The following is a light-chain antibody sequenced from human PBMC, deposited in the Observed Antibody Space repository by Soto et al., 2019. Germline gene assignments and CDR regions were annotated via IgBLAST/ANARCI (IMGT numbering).Light chain of an antibody. V-gene: IGLV2-18*02. CDR1: SSDVGSYNR. Sequence: QSALTQPPSVSGSPGQSVTISCTGTSSDVGSYNRVSWYQQPPVTAPKLMICQVSNRPSGVPDRFSGSKSGNTASLTISGLQAEDEADYYCSSYTSSGTWVFGGGTKLTVL. J-gene: IGLJ3*02. CDR2: QVS. CDR3: SSYTSSGTWV.